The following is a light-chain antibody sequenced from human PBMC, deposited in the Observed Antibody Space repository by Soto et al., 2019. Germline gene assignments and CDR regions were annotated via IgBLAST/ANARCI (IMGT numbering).Light chain of an antibody. CDR1: QGISTY. CDR2: AAY. CDR3: KQSYSTTWT. V-gene: IGKV1-39*01. J-gene: IGKJ1*01. Sequence: DIQMTQSPSSLSASVGDRVTITCRASQGISTYLNWYLQKPGKAPKLLIYAAYSLQSGVQSRFSGSGSETDFTLTIRSLQPEDFATYSCKQSYSTTWTFGQGTKVDIK.